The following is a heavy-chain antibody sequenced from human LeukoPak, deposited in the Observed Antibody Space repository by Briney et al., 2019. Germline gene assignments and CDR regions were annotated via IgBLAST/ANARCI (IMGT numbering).Heavy chain of an antibody. D-gene: IGHD6-13*01. V-gene: IGHV1-69*04. CDR3: ARDSSSLGY. CDR2: IIPILGIA. CDR1: GYTFTSYA. Sequence: SVKVSCKASGYTFTSYAMHWVRQAPGQGLEWMGRIIPILGIANYAQKFQGRVTITADKSTSTAYMELSSLRSEDTAVYYCARDSSSLGYWGQGTLVTVSS. J-gene: IGHJ4*02.